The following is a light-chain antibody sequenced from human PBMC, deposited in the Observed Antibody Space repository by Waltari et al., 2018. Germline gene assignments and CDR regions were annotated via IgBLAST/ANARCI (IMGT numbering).Light chain of an antibody. CDR1: QSVSRS. J-gene: IGKJ1*01. V-gene: IGKV3-20*01. CDR2: VAS. CDR3: QHYGRLTVT. Sequence: IVLTQSPGTLSLSPGERATLSCRASQSVSRSLAWYQQKPGQAPKLLTYVASTRSTDIPDSFTGSGVGTDFSFTSSSLGREFFAIYFCQHYGRLTVTCREGTKVEI.